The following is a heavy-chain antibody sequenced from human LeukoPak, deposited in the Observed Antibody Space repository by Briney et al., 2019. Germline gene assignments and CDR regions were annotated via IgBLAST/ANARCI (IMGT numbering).Heavy chain of an antibody. CDR1: GYTFTSYG. J-gene: IGHJ4*02. Sequence: ASVKVSCKVSGYTFTSYGISWVRRAPGQGRAWMGWLTAYNGNTNYAQKFQGRVTMTSDTSKNTASLYQRSLRSDDTAVYYCARGAYSSDSAGITLMVVPPDYWGQGTLVTVSS. CDR2: LTAYNGNT. V-gene: IGHV1-18*04. D-gene: IGHD3-22*01. CDR3: ARGAYSSDSAGITLMVVPPDY.